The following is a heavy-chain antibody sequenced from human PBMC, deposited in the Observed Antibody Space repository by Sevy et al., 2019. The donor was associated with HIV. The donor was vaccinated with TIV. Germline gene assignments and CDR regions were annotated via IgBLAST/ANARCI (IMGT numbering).Heavy chain of an antibody. CDR2: ISGSGDTI. V-gene: IGHV3-11*01. CDR3: ARDHVKDGDLGDYYYFAMDV. D-gene: IGHD3-16*01. Sequence: GGSLRLSCAASRFILSDYYMSWIRQAPGKGLEWISYISGSGDTIYYADSVKGRFTISRDNTKNSRYLQMNSLRAEDTAVYYCARDHVKDGDLGDYYYFAMDVWGQGTTVTVSS. CDR1: RFILSDYY. J-gene: IGHJ6*02.